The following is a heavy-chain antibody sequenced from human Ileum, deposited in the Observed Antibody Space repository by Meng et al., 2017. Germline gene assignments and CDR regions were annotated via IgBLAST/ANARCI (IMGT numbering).Heavy chain of an antibody. D-gene: IGHD2-15*01. J-gene: IGHJ6*02. CDR3: AKDQPEGSGAPPHYYYYGMDV. V-gene: IGHV3-23*01. CDR2: ISGSGGST. CDR1: GFTFSSYA. Sequence: GESLKISCAASGFTFSSYAMSWVRQAPGKGLEWVSAISGSGGSTYYADSVKGRFTISRDNSKNTLYLQMNSLRAEDTAVYYCAKDQPEGSGAPPHYYYYGMDVWGQGTTVTVSS.